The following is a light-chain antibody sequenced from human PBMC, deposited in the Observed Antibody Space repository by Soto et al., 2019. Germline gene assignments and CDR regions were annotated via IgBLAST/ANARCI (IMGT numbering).Light chain of an antibody. CDR2: GAS. Sequence: EIVLTQSPGTLSLSPGERATLSCRASQSVSSSSLAWYQQKVGQAHRLLIYGASSRATGIPDRFSGSGSGTDFTLTISRLEPEDFAVYYCQQYAGSPLTFGGGTKVEI. J-gene: IGKJ4*01. CDR3: QQYAGSPLT. V-gene: IGKV3-20*01. CDR1: QSVSSSS.